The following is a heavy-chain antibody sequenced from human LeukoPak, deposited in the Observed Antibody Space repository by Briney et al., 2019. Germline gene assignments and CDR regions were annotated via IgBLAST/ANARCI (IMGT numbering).Heavy chain of an antibody. D-gene: IGHD6-13*01. CDR1: GYTFSSYA. V-gene: IGHV3-23*01. CDR2: ISGSGGST. CDR3: ARDGYSSSWVFDY. J-gene: IGHJ4*02. Sequence: PGGSLRLSCAASGYTFSSYAMSWVRQAPGKGLEWVSAISGSGGSTYYADSVKGRFTISRDNSKNTLYLQMNSLRAEDTAVYYCARDGYSSSWVFDYWGQGTLVTVSS.